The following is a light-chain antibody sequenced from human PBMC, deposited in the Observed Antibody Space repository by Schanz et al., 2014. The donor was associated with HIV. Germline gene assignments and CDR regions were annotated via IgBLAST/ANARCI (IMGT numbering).Light chain of an antibody. J-gene: IGKJ2*01. CDR1: QSISNW. Sequence: DIQMTQSPSTLSASVGDRVTITCRASQSISNWLAWYQQKPGKAPRLLIYKASSLESGVPSRFSGSGSGTEFTLTISSLQPADFATYYCHQYNSYPDTFGQGTKLDIK. CDR2: KAS. CDR3: HQYNSYPDT. V-gene: IGKV1-5*03.